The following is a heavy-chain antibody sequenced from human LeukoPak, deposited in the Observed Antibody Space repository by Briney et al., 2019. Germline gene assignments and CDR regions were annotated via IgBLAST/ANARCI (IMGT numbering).Heavy chain of an antibody. V-gene: IGHV4-39*01. CDR2: IYYSGST. Sequence: SETLSLTCTVSGGSISRSSYYWGWIRQPPGKGLEWIGSIYYSGSTYYNPSLKSRVTISVDTSKNQFSLKLSSVTAADTAVYYCARSYREQQLPVYWGQGTLVTVSS. CDR1: GGSISRSSYY. J-gene: IGHJ4*02. D-gene: IGHD6-13*01. CDR3: ARSYREQQLPVY.